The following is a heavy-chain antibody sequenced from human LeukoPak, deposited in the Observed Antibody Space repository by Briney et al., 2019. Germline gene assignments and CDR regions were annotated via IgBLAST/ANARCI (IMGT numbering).Heavy chain of an antibody. J-gene: IGHJ4*02. CDR2: IRYDGSNK. Sequence: GGSLRLSCAASGFTFSSYGMHWVRQAPGKGLEWVAFIRYDGSNKYYADSVKGRFTISRDNSKNTLYLQMNSLRAEDTAVYYCAKVRQQLVPLYYFDYWGQGTLVTVSS. CDR3: AKVRQQLVPLYYFDY. CDR1: GFTFSSYG. D-gene: IGHD6-13*01. V-gene: IGHV3-30*02.